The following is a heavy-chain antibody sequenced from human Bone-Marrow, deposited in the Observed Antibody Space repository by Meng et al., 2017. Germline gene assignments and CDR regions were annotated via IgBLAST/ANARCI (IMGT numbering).Heavy chain of an antibody. Sequence: CCAASGFTFSSYEMNWVRQAPGKGLEWVSYISSSGSTLYYADSVKGRFTISRDNAKNSLYLQMNSLSAEDTAVYYCAREGSRRPRGFVYWGQGTLVTVSS. V-gene: IGHV3-48*03. CDR2: ISSSGSTL. CDR3: AREGSRRPRGFVY. D-gene: IGHD2-15*01. J-gene: IGHJ4*02. CDR1: GFTFSSYE.